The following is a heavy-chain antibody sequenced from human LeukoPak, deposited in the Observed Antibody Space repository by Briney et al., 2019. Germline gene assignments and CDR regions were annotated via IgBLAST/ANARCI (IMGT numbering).Heavy chain of an antibody. V-gene: IGHV4-34*01. D-gene: IGHD4-23*01. J-gene: IGHJ5*02. CDR2: INHSGST. CDR1: GGSFSGYY. Sequence: SETLSLTCAVYGGSFSGYYWSWIRQPPGKGLEWIGEINHSGSTNYNPSLKSRVTISVDTSKNQFSPKLSSVTAADTAVYYCARAVALIAPNWFDPWGQGTLVTVSS. CDR3: ARAVALIAPNWFDP.